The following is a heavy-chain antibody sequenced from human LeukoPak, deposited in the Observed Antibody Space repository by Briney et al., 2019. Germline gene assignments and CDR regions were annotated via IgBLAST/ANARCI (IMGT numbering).Heavy chain of an antibody. CDR1: GFTFSSYA. V-gene: IGHV3-30*01. Sequence: GGSLRLSYAASGFTFSSYAMHWVRQAPGKGLEWVAVISYDGSNKYYANSVKGRFTISRDNSKNTLYLQMNSLRAEDTAVCYCARDRSSGWPYYFDYWGQGTLVTVSS. CDR3: ARDRSSGWPYYFDY. D-gene: IGHD6-25*01. J-gene: IGHJ4*02. CDR2: ISYDGSNK.